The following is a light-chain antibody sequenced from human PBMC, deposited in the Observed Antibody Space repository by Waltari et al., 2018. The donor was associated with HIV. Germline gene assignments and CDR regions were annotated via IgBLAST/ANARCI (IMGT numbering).Light chain of an antibody. V-gene: IGKV3-15*01. CDR1: QSVSSN. J-gene: IGKJ3*01. CDR2: AAS. CDR3: QQYNNWPLT. Sequence: EIVLTQSPATLSVSPGARATLSCRASQSVSSNLAWYQQNPGQAPRLLIYAASTRATGIPARFSGSGSGTEFTLTISSLQSEDFAVYYCQQYNNWPLTFGPGTKVDIK.